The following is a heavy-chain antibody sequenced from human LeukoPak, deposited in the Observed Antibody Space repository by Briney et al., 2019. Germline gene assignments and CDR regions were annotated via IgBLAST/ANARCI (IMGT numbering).Heavy chain of an antibody. J-gene: IGHJ3*02. CDR3: ARSRLAYCGGDCYPDAFDI. CDR2: IYPGDSDT. D-gene: IGHD2-21*02. CDR1: GYSFTSYW. Sequence: GESLKISCKGSGYSFTSYWIGWVRQMPGKGLEWMGIIYPGDSDTRYSPSFQGQVTISADKSISTAYLQWSSQKASDTAMYYCARSRLAYCGGDCYPDAFDIWGQGTRVTVSS. V-gene: IGHV5-51*01.